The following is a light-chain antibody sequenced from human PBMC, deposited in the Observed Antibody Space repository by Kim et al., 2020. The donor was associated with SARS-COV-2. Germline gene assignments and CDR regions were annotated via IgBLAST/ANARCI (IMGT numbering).Light chain of an antibody. CDR3: QQSYTNPRT. CDR2: GAS. V-gene: IGKV1-8*01. Sequence: ASTGDRVTITCRASQSVSTYLNWYQQQPGKAPKLLIYGASSLQRGVPSRFSGSGSGTDFTLTITCLQSDDFATYYCQQSYTNPRTFGQGTKVDIK. J-gene: IGKJ1*01. CDR1: QSVSTY.